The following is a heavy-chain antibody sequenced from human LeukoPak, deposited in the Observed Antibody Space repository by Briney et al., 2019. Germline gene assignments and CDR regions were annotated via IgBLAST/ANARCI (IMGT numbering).Heavy chain of an antibody. CDR1: GDSVSSNSAA. CDR2: TFYRSKWYN. V-gene: IGHV6-1*01. CDR3: AREYSISRTPNRHDY. Sequence: SQTLSLTCAISGDSVSSNSAAWNWIRQSPSRGLEWLGRTFYRSKWYNDYAVSVKSRIIINPDTTKNQFSLQLNSVTPEDTAVYYCAREYSISRTPNRHDYWGQGTLVTVSS. J-gene: IGHJ4*02. D-gene: IGHD6-13*01.